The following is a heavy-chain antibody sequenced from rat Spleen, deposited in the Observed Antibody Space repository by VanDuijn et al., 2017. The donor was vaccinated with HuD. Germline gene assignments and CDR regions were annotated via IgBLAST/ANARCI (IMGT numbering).Heavy chain of an antibody. D-gene: IGHD1-6*01. V-gene: IGHV5S13*01. Sequence: EVQLVESGGGLVQPGRSLKLSCAVSGFTFSNFGFVWVRQAPTKGLEWVASISTGGGNIYYRDSVKGRFTISRGDSKNTLYLQVDSLRSEDTATYYCAQWMYTTDYWGQGVMVTVSS. J-gene: IGHJ2*01. CDR2: ISTGGGNI. CDR1: GFTFSNFG. CDR3: AQWMYTTDY.